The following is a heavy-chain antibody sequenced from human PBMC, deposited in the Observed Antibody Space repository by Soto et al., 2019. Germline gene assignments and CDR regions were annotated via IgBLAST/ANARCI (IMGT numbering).Heavy chain of an antibody. CDR3: ARDDDRAGEALDR. CDR2: INSAGSST. J-gene: IGHJ3*02. Sequence: EVQLVESGGGLVQPGGSLRLSCAASGFTFSTYWMDWVRQAPGEGLVWVSRINSAGSSTVYADSVNGRFTISRDNAENTLYLQMNNLRAEDTAVYYGARDDDRAGEALDRWGQGTMVTVSS. CDR1: GFTFSTYW. D-gene: IGHD3-16*01. V-gene: IGHV3-74*01.